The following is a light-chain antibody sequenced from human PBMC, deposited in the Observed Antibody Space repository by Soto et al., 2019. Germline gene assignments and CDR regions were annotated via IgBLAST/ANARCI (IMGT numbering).Light chain of an antibody. Sequence: QSALTQPASVSGSPGQSITISCTGTSSDVGGYNYVSWYQHHPGKAPKLMIYEVSNRPSGVSTRFSGSKSGNTASLTISGLQAEDEADYYCSSYRNSSTLGYVFGTGTKLTVL. V-gene: IGLV2-14*01. CDR1: SSDVGGYNY. CDR3: SSYRNSSTLGYV. CDR2: EVS. J-gene: IGLJ1*01.